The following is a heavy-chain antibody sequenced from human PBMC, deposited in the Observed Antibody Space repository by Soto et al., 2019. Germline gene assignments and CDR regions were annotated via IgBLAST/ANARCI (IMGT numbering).Heavy chain of an antibody. CDR1: GFTFSSYS. Sequence: PGGSLRLSCAASGFTFSSYSMNWVRQAPGKGLEWVSSISSSSSYIYYADSVKGRFTISRDNAKNSLYLQMNSLRAEDTAVYYCAKIVKSDSSGYYYWASDYWGQGTLVTVSS. V-gene: IGHV3-21*01. CDR2: ISSSSSYI. D-gene: IGHD3-22*01. J-gene: IGHJ4*02. CDR3: AKIVKSDSSGYYYWASDY.